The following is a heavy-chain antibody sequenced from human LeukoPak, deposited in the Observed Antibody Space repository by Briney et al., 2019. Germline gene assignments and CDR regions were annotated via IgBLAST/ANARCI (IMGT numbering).Heavy chain of an antibody. CDR1: GYTFTSYD. CDR3: ARVSPQNVKWELPRGWFDP. CDR2: MNPNSGNT. Sequence: ASVKVSCKASGYTFTSYDINWVRQATGQGLEWMGWMNPNSGNTGYAQKFQGRVTMTRNTSISTAYMELSSLRSEDTAVYYCARVSPQNVKWELPRGWFDPWGQGTLVTVSS. V-gene: IGHV1-8*01. D-gene: IGHD1-26*01. J-gene: IGHJ5*02.